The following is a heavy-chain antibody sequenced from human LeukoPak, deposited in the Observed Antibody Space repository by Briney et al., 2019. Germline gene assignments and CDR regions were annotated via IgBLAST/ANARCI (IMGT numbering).Heavy chain of an antibody. J-gene: IGHJ4*02. V-gene: IGHV1-2*02. CDR3: AREGRRYYGSGSYNFDY. D-gene: IGHD3-10*01. CDR2: INPNSGGT. Sequence: ASVKVSCKASGYTFTSYDFNWVRQATGQGLEWMGWINPNSGGTNYAQKFQGRVTMTRDTSISTAYMELSRLRSDDTAVYYCAREGRRYYGSGSYNFDYWGQGTLVTVSS. CDR1: GYTFTSYD.